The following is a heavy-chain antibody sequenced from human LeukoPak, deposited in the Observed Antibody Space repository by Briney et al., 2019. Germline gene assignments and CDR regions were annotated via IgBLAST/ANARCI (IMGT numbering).Heavy chain of an antibody. D-gene: IGHD3-16*02. Sequence: GGSLRLSCAASGFSLSGYWMTWVRQAPGKGLEWVSSISSSSSYIYYADSVKGRFTISRDNAKNSLYLQMNSLRAEDTAVYYCARGDDYVWGSYRYNDYWGQGTLVTVSS. CDR3: ARGDDYVWGSYRYNDY. CDR1: GFSLSGYW. CDR2: ISSSSSYI. J-gene: IGHJ4*02. V-gene: IGHV3-21*01.